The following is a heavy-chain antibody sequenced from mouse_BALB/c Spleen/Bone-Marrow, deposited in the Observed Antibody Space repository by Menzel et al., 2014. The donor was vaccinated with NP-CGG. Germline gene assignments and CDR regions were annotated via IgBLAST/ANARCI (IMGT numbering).Heavy chain of an antibody. CDR1: GCSFTGYY. J-gene: IGHJ4*01. D-gene: IGHD2-3*01. CDR2: VNPNNGGT. V-gene: IGHV1-26*01. Sequence: EVKLVESGPDLVKPGASVKISCKASGCSFTGYYMHWVKQSHGKSLEWIGRVNPNNGGTSYNQKFKGKAILTVDKSSSTAYMELRSLTSEASAVYYCAKGEDGYFYAMDYWGQGTSVTVSS. CDR3: AKGEDGYFYAMDY.